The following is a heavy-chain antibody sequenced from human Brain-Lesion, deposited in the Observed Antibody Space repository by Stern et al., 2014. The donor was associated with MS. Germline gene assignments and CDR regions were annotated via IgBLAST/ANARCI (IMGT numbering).Heavy chain of an antibody. J-gene: IGHJ3*02. Sequence: QVQLVQSGPGLVKPSETLSLTCTVSDGSISNFSYYWGWIRQPPGKGLEWIGNIYHSGSTYYNPSLKSRVTIPVDPSKNQFSLNLNSVTAADTAVYYCARRLAYDSSGYVDAFDIWGQGTMVIVSS. CDR2: IYHSGST. CDR3: ARRLAYDSSGYVDAFDI. D-gene: IGHD3-22*01. CDR1: DGSISNFSYY. V-gene: IGHV4-39*01.